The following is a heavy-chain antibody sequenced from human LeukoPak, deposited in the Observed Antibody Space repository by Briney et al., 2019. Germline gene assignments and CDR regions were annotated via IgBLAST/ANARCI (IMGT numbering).Heavy chain of an antibody. V-gene: IGHV3-11*03. Sequence: GGSLRLSCAASGFTFSDYYMSWIRQAPGQGLEWVSYISSSSSYTNYADSVKGRFTISRDNAKNSLYLQMNSLRAEDTAVYYCEVTTNGMDVWGQGTTVTVSS. CDR1: GFTFSDYY. CDR2: ISSSSSYT. CDR3: EVTTNGMDV. D-gene: IGHD4-17*01. J-gene: IGHJ6*02.